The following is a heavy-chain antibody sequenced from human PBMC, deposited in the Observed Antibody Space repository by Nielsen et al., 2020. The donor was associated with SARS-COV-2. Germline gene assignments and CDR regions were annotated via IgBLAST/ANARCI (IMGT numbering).Heavy chain of an antibody. V-gene: IGHV4-31*03. CDR3: ARALVVVAASWFDP. J-gene: IGHJ5*02. CDR1: GGSISSGGYY. CDR2: IYYSGST. D-gene: IGHD2-15*01. Sequence: SETLSLTCTVSGGSISSGGYYWSWIRQHPGKGLEWIGYIYYSGSTYYNPSLKSRVTISVDTSKNQFSLKLSSVTAADTAVYYCARALVVVAASWFDPWGQGTLVTVSS.